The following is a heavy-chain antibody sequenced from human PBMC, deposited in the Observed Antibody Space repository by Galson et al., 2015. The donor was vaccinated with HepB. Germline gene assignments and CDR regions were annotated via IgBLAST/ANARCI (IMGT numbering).Heavy chain of an antibody. CDR3: AREQDWAYHY. CDR1: GFTFTTHA. J-gene: IGHJ4*02. V-gene: IGHV3-23*01. D-gene: IGHD2-15*01. Sequence: SLRLSCAASGFTFTTHAMSWVRQAPGKGLEWISTIDKRGDTAYYADSVKGRFTVSRDTSKNTLYLQMNNLRAEDTALYYCAREQDWAYHYWGQGALVTVSS. CDR2: IDKRGDTA.